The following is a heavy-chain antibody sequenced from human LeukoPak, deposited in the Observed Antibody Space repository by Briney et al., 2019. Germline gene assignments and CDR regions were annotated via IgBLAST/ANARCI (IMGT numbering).Heavy chain of an antibody. CDR1: GFTFSSYA. V-gene: IGHV3-23*01. Sequence: GGSLRLSCAASGFTFSSYAMSWVRQAPGKGLEWVSAISGSGGSTYYADSVKGRFTNTRDNSKNTLYLQMNSLRAEDTAVYYCANSPPVTVTSEYFQHWGQGTLVTVSS. J-gene: IGHJ1*01. D-gene: IGHD1-20*01. CDR2: ISGSGGST. CDR3: ANSPPVTVTSEYFQH.